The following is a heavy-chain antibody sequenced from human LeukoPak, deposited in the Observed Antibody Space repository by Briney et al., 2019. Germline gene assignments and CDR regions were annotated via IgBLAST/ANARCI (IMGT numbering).Heavy chain of an antibody. J-gene: IGHJ4*02. CDR3: ARDPFGSGSSHS. CDR2: INEHGSEK. Sequence: GGSLRLSCAASGFTFSTYWMNWVRQAPGKGLEWVANINEHGSEKSYVDSVKGRFTISRDNAKNSLYLQKNSLRAEDTAMYYCARDPFGSGSSHSWGQGTLVTVSS. D-gene: IGHD3-10*01. V-gene: IGHV3-7*01. CDR1: GFTFSTYW.